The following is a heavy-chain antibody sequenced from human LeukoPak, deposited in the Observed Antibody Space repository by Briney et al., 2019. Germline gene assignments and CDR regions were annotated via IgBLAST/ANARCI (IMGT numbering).Heavy chain of an antibody. CDR2: ISASGKT. D-gene: IGHD3-22*01. J-gene: IGHJ1*01. Sequence: SETLSLTCTVSGGSINSGGYYWSWIRQSAGKGLEWIGRISASGKTNYNPSLEDRVTISVDTSKNQFSLKLRSVTAADTAVYYCARVVQSTDSSGFYLPEYFQHWGQGTLVTVSS. CDR1: GGSINSGGYY. CDR3: ARVVQSTDSSGFYLPEYFQH. V-gene: IGHV4-61*02.